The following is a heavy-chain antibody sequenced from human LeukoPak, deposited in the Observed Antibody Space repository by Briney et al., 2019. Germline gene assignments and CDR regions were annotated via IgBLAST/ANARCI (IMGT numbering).Heavy chain of an antibody. D-gene: IGHD3-22*01. Sequence: SETLSLTCTVSGGSISSYYWSWIRQPPGKGLEWIGYIYYSGSNNYNPSLKSRVTISVDTSKNQFSLKLSSVTAADPAVYYCARPRAYYYDSSGYYSDAFDIWGQGTMVTVSS. V-gene: IGHV4-59*01. CDR1: GGSISSYY. CDR2: IYYSGSN. J-gene: IGHJ3*02. CDR3: ARPRAYYYDSSGYYSDAFDI.